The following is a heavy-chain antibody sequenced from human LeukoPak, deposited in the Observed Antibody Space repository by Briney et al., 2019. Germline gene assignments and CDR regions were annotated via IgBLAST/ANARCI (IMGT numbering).Heavy chain of an antibody. CDR2: IKQDGSEK. J-gene: IGHJ4*02. D-gene: IGHD6-13*01. Sequence: GGSLRLSCAASGFNFSSYWMNWVRQAPGKGLEWVAKIKQDGSEKYYVDSLKGRLTISRDNAKNSLYPQMDSLRAEDTAVYYCARGQQLIKTDWGQGTLVTVSS. CDR1: GFNFSSYW. CDR3: ARGQQLIKTD. V-gene: IGHV3-7*01.